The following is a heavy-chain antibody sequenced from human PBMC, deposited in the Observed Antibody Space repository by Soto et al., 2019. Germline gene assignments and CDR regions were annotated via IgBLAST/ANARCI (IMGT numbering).Heavy chain of an antibody. Sequence: QVQLVESGGGVVQPGRSLRLSCAASGFIFSNYVMYWVRQAPGKGLEWVAFMSYDGTTKYYADSVKGRFTISRDNSKNTLYLQMNNLRPEDTGVYYCAREVLWSRYFDYWGQGTLVIVSS. D-gene: IGHD2-21*01. J-gene: IGHJ4*02. CDR2: MSYDGTTK. CDR3: AREVLWSRYFDY. V-gene: IGHV3-30-3*01. CDR1: GFIFSNYV.